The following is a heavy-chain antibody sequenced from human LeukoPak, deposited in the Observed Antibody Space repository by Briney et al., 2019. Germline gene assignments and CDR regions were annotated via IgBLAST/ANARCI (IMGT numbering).Heavy chain of an antibody. CDR2: ISGSGGST. J-gene: IGHJ4*02. Sequence: GGSLRLSCAASGFTFSSYAMSWVRQAPGKGLEWVSAISGSGGSTYYADSVKGRFTISRDNSKNTLYLQMNSLRAEDTAVYYCAKDRAYYDFWSDQEGNTDDYWGQGTLVTVSS. V-gene: IGHV3-23*01. CDR3: AKDRAYYDFWSDQEGNTDDY. D-gene: IGHD3-3*01. CDR1: GFTFSSYA.